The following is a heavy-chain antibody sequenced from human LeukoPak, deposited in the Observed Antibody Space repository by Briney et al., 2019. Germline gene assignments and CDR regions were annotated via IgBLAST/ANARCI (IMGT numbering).Heavy chain of an antibody. CDR3: AKVLRGYYDF. Sequence: PGGSLRLSCAASGFTFSDYYMSWIRQAPGKGLEWVSAITGSGGSTYYADSVKGRFTISRDNSKNTLYLQMNSLRAEDTAVYCCAKVLRGYYDFWGQGTLVTVSS. J-gene: IGHJ4*02. V-gene: IGHV3-23*01. CDR1: GFTFSDYY. CDR2: ITGSGGST. D-gene: IGHD3-3*01.